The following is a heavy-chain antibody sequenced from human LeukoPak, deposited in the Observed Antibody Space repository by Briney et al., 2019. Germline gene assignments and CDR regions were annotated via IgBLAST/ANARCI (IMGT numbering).Heavy chain of an antibody. CDR2: IYYSGST. J-gene: IGHJ6*02. Sequence: AETLSLTCTVSGGSISSYYLSWIRQPPGQGLEWIGDIYYSGSTNYNPSLKSRVTISVDTSKNQFSLKLSSVTAADTAVYYCARLSRGSWYQVVSQHYYYGVDVWGQGTTVTVSS. CDR3: ARLSRGSWYQVVSQHYYYGVDV. V-gene: IGHV4-59*01. D-gene: IGHD6-13*01. CDR1: GGSISSYY.